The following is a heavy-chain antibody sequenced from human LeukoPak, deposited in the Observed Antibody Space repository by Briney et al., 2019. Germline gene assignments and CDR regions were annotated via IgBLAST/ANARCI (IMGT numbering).Heavy chain of an antibody. V-gene: IGHV4-59*01. CDR3: ASQVPAAMGHWYFDL. Sequence: SETLSLTCTVSGGSIGSYFWSWVRQPPGRGLEWIAYIDYSASTNYNPSLKSRVTISVDTSKNQFSLKLNSVTAADTAVYYCASQVPAAMGHWYFDLWGRGTLVTVSS. D-gene: IGHD2-2*01. J-gene: IGHJ2*01. CDR1: GGSIGSYF. CDR2: IDYSAST.